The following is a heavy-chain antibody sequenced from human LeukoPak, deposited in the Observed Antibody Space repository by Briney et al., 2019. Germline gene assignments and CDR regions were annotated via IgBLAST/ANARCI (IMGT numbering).Heavy chain of an antibody. V-gene: IGHV1-18*01. D-gene: IGHD3-22*01. J-gene: IGHJ3*02. CDR3: ARVYYDSSGPGEDAFDI. CDR2: ISAYNGNT. Sequence: ASVKVSCKASGYTFTSYGISWVRQAPGQGLEWMGLISAYNGNTNYAQKLQGRVTMTTDTSTSTAYMELRSLRSDDTAVYYCARVYYDSSGPGEDAFDIWGQGTMVTVSS. CDR1: GYTFTSYG.